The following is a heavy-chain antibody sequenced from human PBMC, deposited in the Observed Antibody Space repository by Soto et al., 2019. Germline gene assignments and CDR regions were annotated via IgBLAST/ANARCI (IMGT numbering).Heavy chain of an antibody. CDR3: ARDRVVPAASRNKYYYYYYGMDV. J-gene: IGHJ6*02. V-gene: IGHV3-53*01. D-gene: IGHD2-2*01. Sequence: GSLRLSCAASGFTVSSNYMSWVRQAPGKGLEWVSVIYSGGSTYYADSVKGRFTISRDNSKNTLYLQMNSLRAEDTAVYYCARDRVVPAASRNKYYYYYYGMDVWGQGTTVTVSS. CDR2: IYSGGST. CDR1: GFTVSSNY.